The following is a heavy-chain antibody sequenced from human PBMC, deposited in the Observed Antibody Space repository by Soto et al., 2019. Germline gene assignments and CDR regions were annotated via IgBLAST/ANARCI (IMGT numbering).Heavy chain of an antibody. D-gene: IGHD2-2*01. J-gene: IGHJ4*02. Sequence: GGSMRVXRTAAGCNFSSYCMHWVRQKTGKGLEWVAVISYDGSNKFYADSVKGRFTISRDNSKNTLYLQMNSLRAEDTAVYYSAKELPPPFFHSWGPAPLVPASP. CDR2: ISYDGSNK. V-gene: IGHV3-30*18. CDR1: GCNFSSYC. CDR3: AKELPPPFFHS.